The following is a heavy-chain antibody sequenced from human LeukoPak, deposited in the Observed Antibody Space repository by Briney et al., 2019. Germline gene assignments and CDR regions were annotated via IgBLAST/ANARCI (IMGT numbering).Heavy chain of an antibody. CDR2: INSDGSST. D-gene: IGHD3-10*02. J-gene: IGHJ6*04. Sequence: GGSLRLSCAASGFTFSSHWMHWVRQAPGKGLVWVSRINSDGSSTSYADSVEGRFTISRDNAKNSLYLQMNSLRAEDTAVYYCAELGITMIGGVWGKGTTVTISS. CDR1: GFTFSSHW. V-gene: IGHV3-74*01. CDR3: AELGITMIGGV.